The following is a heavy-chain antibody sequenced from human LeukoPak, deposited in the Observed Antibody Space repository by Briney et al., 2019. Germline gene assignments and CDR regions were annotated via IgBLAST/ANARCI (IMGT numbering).Heavy chain of an antibody. CDR2: IYYSGST. Sequence: SETLSLTCTVSGGSISSYYWSWIRQPPGKGLEWIGYIYYSGSTNYDPSLKSRVTISVDTSKNQFSLKLSSVTAADTAVYYCASGVPDYYDSSGYSTFDYWGQGTLVTVSS. CDR3: ASGVPDYYDSSGYSTFDY. V-gene: IGHV4-59*01. CDR1: GGSISSYY. J-gene: IGHJ4*02. D-gene: IGHD3-22*01.